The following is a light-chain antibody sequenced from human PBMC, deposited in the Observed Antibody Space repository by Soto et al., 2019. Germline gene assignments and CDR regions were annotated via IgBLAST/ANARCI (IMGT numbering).Light chain of an antibody. CDR2: EVS. J-gene: IGLJ1*01. V-gene: IGLV2-14*01. Sequence: QSALTQPASVSGSPGQSITISCTGTSSDVGGYNYVSWYQQHPGKAPKLMIYEVSNRPSGVSNRFSGSKSGNTASLTISGLQAEDEADYYGSSYTSSSTPHHVFGTGTKLTVL. CDR1: SSDVGGYNY. CDR3: SSYTSSSTPHHV.